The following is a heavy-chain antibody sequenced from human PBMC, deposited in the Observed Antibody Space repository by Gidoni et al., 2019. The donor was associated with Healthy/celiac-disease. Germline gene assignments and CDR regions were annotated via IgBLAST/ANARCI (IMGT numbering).Heavy chain of an antibody. V-gene: IGHV1-69*04. CDR3: ARVDGDSPFPYWYFDL. J-gene: IGHJ2*01. CDR1: GGTFSSYA. Sequence: QVQLVQSGAEVKKPGSSVKVSCKASGGTFSSYAISWVRQAPGQGLEWMGRIIPILGIANYAQKFQGRVTITADKSTSTAYMELSSLRSEDTAVYYCARVDGDSPFPYWYFDLWGRGTLVTVSS. D-gene: IGHD4-17*01. CDR2: IIPILGIA.